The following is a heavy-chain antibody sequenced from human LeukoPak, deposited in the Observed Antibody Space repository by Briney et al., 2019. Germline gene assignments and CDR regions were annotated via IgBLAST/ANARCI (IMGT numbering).Heavy chain of an antibody. CDR2: IYYSGST. V-gene: IGHV4-31*03. J-gene: IGHJ4*02. Sequence: SETLPLTCTVSGGSISSGGYYWSWIRQHPGKGLEWIGYIYYSGSTYYNPSLKSRVTISVDTSKNQFSLKLSSVTAADTAVYYCARGLLRPGYFDYWGQGTLVTVSS. D-gene: IGHD1-26*01. CDR3: ARGLLRPGYFDY. CDR1: GGSISSGGYY.